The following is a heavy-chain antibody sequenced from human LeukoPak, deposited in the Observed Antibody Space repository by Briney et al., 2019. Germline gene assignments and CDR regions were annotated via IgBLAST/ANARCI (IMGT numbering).Heavy chain of an antibody. CDR2: INRSGDST. V-gene: IGHV3-23*01. CDR3: VKDDNSGWFPPLDF. D-gene: IGHD6-19*01. CDR1: GFTFYSYG. J-gene: IGHJ4*02. Sequence: GGSLRLSCAASGFTFYSYGMNWVRQAPGKGLEWVSGINRSGDSTSYADSVKGRFTISRDNSKNTLYLQMNSPRAEDTAVYYCVKDDNSGWFPPLDFWGQGTLVTVSS.